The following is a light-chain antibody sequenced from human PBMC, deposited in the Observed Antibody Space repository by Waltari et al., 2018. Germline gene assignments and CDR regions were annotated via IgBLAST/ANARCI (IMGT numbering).Light chain of an antibody. V-gene: IGKV3-20*01. CDR3: QQYDGIVVT. Sequence: IVLTQSPGTLSLSPGDRATLSCRASQTVRTIALSWYQQKPGQAPRVLIYSTYNRATGIPDRFSGSGSGTDFTLTINRLAPEDFAMYYCQQYDGIVVTFGGGTKVEI. CDR2: STY. J-gene: IGKJ4*01. CDR1: QTVRTIA.